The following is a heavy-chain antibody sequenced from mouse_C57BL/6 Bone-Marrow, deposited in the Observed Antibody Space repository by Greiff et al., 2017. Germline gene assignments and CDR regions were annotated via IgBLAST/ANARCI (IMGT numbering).Heavy chain of an antibody. J-gene: IGHJ4*01. Sequence: VMLVESGAELVRPGTSVKMSCKASGYTFTNYWIGWAKQRPGHGLEWIGDIYPGGGYTNYNEKFKGKATLTADKSSSTAYMQFSSLTSEDSAIYYCARDRGDAMDYWGQGTSVTVSS. CDR3: ARDRGDAMDY. V-gene: IGHV1-63*01. CDR1: GYTFTNYW. CDR2: IYPGGGYT.